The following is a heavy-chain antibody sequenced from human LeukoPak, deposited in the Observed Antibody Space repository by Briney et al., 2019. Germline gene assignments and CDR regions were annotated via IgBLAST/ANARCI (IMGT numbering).Heavy chain of an antibody. D-gene: IGHD3-22*01. J-gene: IGHJ3*02. V-gene: IGHV4-59*01. CDR3: ARDKKDYYDSSGYYYFAFDI. Sequence: SETLSLTCTVSGGSIRSYYWSWIRQPPGKGLEWIGYIYYSGSTNYNPSLKSRVTISVDTSKNQFSLKLSSVAAADTAVYYCARDKKDYYDSSGYYYFAFDIWGQGTMVNVSS. CDR1: GGSIRSYY. CDR2: IYYSGST.